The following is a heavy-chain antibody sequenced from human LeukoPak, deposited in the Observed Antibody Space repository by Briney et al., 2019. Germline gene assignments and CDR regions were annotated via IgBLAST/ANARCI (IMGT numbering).Heavy chain of an antibody. J-gene: IGHJ4*02. CDR1: GFTFSSYA. CDR2: ISGSGGST. V-gene: IGHV3-23*01. D-gene: IGHD2-2*01. CDR3: AAAMRLELGY. Sequence: GGSLRLSCAASGFTFSSYAMSWVRQAPGKGLEWVSAISGSGGSTYYADSVKGRFTISRDNSKHTLYLQMNSLRAEDTAVHYCAAAMRLELGYWGQGTLVTVSS.